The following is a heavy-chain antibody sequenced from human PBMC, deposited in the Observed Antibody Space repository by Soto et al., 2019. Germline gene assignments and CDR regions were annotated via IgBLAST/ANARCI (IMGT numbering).Heavy chain of an antibody. CDR2: IYYSGST. J-gene: IGHJ4*02. V-gene: IGHV4-59*08. D-gene: IGHD6-13*01. CDR3: ARHLWNIAAADYYFDY. CDR1: GGSISSYY. Sequence: SETLSLTCTVSGGSISSYYWSWIRQPPGKGLEWIGYIYYSGSTNYNPSLKSRVTISVDTSKNQFSLKLSSVTAADTAVYYCARHLWNIAAADYYFDYWGQGTLVTVSS.